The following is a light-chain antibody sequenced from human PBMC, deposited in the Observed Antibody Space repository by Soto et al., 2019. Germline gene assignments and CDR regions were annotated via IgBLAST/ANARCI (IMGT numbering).Light chain of an antibody. CDR2: DDN. CDR1: SSNIGGNS. Sequence: QSVRTQPPSVSAAPGQKVTISCSGSSSNIGGNSVSWYQQLPGTAPKLLIYDDNKRPSGIPDRFSGSKSGTSATLGITGFQTGDEADYCCGSWDSSLSAYVFGTGTKVTV. CDR3: GSWDSSLSAYV. J-gene: IGLJ1*01. V-gene: IGLV1-51*01.